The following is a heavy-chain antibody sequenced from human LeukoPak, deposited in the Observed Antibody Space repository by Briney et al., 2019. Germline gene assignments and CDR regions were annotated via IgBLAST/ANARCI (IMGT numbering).Heavy chain of an antibody. J-gene: IGHJ4*02. CDR3: VRGAFYGDYYFDY. D-gene: IGHD4-17*01. CDR1: GGSISSGGYS. Sequence: SETLSLTCAVSGGSISSGGYSWSWIRQPPGKGLEWIGYIYHSGSTYNNPSLKSRVTISVDRSKNQFSLKLSSVTAADTAVYYCVRGAFYGDYYFDYWGQGTLVTVSS. CDR2: IYHSGST. V-gene: IGHV4-30-2*01.